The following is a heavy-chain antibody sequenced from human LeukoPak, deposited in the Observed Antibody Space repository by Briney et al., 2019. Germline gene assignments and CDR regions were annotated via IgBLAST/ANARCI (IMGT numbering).Heavy chain of an antibody. D-gene: IGHD1-14*01. CDR3: ARVVTTPQAWFDP. CDR2: ISSSSYI. Sequence: PGGSLRLSCAASGFTFSSYSMNWVRQAPGKGLEWVSSISSSSYIYHADSVKGRFTISRDNAKNSLYLQMNSLRAEDTAVYYCARVVTTPQAWFDPWGQGTLVTVSS. J-gene: IGHJ5*02. V-gene: IGHV3-21*01. CDR1: GFTFSSYS.